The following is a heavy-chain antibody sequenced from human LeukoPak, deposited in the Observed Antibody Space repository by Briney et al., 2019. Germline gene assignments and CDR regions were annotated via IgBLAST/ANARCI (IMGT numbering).Heavy chain of an antibody. Sequence: PGGSLRLSCAASGFTFSGSAIHWVRQASGKGLEWVGRIRDKANSYATAYIASVKGRFTISRDDSKNTAYLQMSSLKTEDTAVYYCARPLAVTTDYYYGMDVWGQGTTVTVSS. V-gene: IGHV3-73*01. CDR2: IRDKANSYAT. D-gene: IGHD4-17*01. J-gene: IGHJ6*02. CDR1: GFTFSGSA. CDR3: ARPLAVTTDYYYGMDV.